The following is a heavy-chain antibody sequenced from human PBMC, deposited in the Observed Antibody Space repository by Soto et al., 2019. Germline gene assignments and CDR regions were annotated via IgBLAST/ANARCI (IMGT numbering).Heavy chain of an antibody. J-gene: IGHJ4*02. Sequence: PSETLSLTCTVSGASISSYYWSWIRQPPGNGLEWIAYIHYSGETNQNPSLRRRVAISVDTSKNQFSPKLNSVTAADTAVYYCARHLDSGTYPLDHWGRGTLVTVSS. CDR3: ARHLDSGTYPLDH. CDR2: IHYSGET. CDR1: GASISSYY. V-gene: IGHV4-59*08. D-gene: IGHD3-10*01.